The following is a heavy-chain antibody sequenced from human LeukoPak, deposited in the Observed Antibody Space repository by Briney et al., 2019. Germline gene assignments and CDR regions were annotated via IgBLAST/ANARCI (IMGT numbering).Heavy chain of an antibody. Sequence: GGSLRLSCEASGFTFSTYSMNWVRQAPGKGLEWVSYISSSGSTIYYADSVKGRFTISRDNAKNSLYLQMNSLRAEDTAVYYCAELGITMIGGVWGKGTTVTISS. J-gene: IGHJ6*04. D-gene: IGHD3-10*02. CDR1: GFTFSTYS. CDR3: AELGITMIGGV. V-gene: IGHV3-48*04. CDR2: ISSSGSTI.